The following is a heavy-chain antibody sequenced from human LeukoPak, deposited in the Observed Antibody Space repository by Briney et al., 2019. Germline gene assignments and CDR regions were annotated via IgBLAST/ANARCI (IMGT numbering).Heavy chain of an antibody. Sequence: GGSLRLSXAVSGFTFSNFWMSWVRQAPGRGLEWVANIRPEGNEKYHVESVKGRFTISRDNAKNSLFLQMNGLRVEDTAVYYCARGDAFSGDHWGQGTLVTVSS. J-gene: IGHJ4*02. V-gene: IGHV3-7*04. CDR2: IRPEGNEK. CDR1: GFTFSNFW. CDR3: ARGDAFSGDH.